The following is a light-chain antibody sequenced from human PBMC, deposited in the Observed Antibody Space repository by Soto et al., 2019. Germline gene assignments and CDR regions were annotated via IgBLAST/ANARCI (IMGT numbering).Light chain of an antibody. V-gene: IGLV2-14*01. Sequence: QSALTQPPSASGSPGQSVTISCTGASSDVGGYSYVSWYQQHPGKAPKLIIYEVSNRPSGVSNRFTGSKSGNTAFLTISGLQAEDEADYYCNSYTSRMTWVFGGGTKLTVL. CDR3: NSYTSRMTWV. CDR2: EVS. J-gene: IGLJ3*02. CDR1: SSDVGGYSY.